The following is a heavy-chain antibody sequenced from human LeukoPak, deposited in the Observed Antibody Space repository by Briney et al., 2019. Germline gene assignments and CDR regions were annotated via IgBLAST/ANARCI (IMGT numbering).Heavy chain of an antibody. CDR3: ARDRVADY. D-gene: IGHD2-15*01. CDR2: LNPDSGVT. V-gene: IGHV1-2*02. Sequence: ASVKVSCKASGYTFSDYYMHWVRQAPGQGLEWMGWLNPDSGVTNYAQKFQGRVTMTRDTSISTAYMELSRLRSDDTAVYYCARDRVADYWGQGNLVTVSS. CDR1: GYTFSDYY. J-gene: IGHJ4*02.